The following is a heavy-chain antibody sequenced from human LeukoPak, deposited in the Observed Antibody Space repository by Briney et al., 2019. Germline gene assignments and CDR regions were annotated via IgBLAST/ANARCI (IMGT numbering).Heavy chain of an antibody. CDR3: ASPAQLDNYYDSSGYYYY. V-gene: IGHV1-2*02. J-gene: IGHJ4*02. CDR2: INPNSGGT. Sequence: ASVKVSCKASGYTFTGYYMHWVRQAPGQGLEWMGWINPNSGGTNYAQKFQGRVTMTRDTSISTAYMELSRLRSDDTAVYYCASPAQLDNYYDSSGYYYYWGQGTLVTVSS. D-gene: IGHD3-22*01. CDR1: GYTFTGYY.